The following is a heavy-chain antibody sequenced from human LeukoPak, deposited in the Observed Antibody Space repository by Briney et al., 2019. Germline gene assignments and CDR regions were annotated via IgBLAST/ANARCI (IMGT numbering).Heavy chain of an antibody. CDR3: ARASYCSSTSCYTYWYFDL. J-gene: IGHJ2*01. CDR1: GGSISSGDYY. V-gene: IGHV4-30-4*01. D-gene: IGHD2-2*02. CDR2: IYYSGTT. Sequence: SETLSLTCTVSGGSISSGDYYWSWIRQPPGKGLEWIGYIYYSGTTYYNPSLKSRVTISVDTSKNQLSLKLSSVTAADTAVYFCARASYCSSTSCYTYWYFDLWGRGTLVTVSS.